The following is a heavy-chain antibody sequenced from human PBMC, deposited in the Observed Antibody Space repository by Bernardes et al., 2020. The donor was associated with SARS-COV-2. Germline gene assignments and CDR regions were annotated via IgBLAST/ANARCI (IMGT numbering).Heavy chain of an antibody. J-gene: IGHJ4*02. CDR1: GYSISSAYY. CDR2: MYHSGTT. CDR3: AREAGDSRSSLDY. D-gene: IGHD6-6*01. Sequence: SETLSLTCAVYGYSISSAYYWGWIRQPPGKGLEWIGRMYHSGTTYYNPSLKSRVTISLDTSKNQFSLRLRTVTAADTAVYYCAREAGDSRSSLDYWGQGTLVTVSS. V-gene: IGHV4-38-2*02.